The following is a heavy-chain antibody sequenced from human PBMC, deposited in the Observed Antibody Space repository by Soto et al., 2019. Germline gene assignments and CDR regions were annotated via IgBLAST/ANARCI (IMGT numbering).Heavy chain of an antibody. V-gene: IGHV3-33*01. CDR3: ARVIYPTVTANYDYYGMDV. CDR1: GFTFSSYG. J-gene: IGHJ6*02. CDR2: IWYDGSNK. Sequence: QVQLVESGGGVVQPGRSLRLSCAASGFTFSSYGMHWVRQAPGKGLEWVAVIWYDGSNKYDADSVKGRFTISRDNSKNTLYLQMNSLRAEDTAVYYCARVIYPTVTANYDYYGMDVWGQGTTVTVSS. D-gene: IGHD4-17*01.